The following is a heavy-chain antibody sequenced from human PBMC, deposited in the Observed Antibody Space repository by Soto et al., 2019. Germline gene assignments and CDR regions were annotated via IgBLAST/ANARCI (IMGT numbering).Heavy chain of an antibody. J-gene: IGHJ4*02. CDR3: ARGAVVVAATTLFDS. V-gene: IGHV4-30-4*01. D-gene: IGHD2-15*01. Sequence: SETLSLTCTVSGGSISSGDYYWSWIRQSPGEGLEWIGYIYYRGNTYYNPSLKSRINISVDTSKSQFSLRLKSVTAADTAVYYCARGAVVVAATTLFDSWGQGTLVTVSS. CDR1: GGSISSGDYY. CDR2: IYYRGNT.